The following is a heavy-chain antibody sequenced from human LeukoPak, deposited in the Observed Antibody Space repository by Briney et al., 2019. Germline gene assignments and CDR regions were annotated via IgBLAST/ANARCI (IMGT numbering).Heavy chain of an antibody. V-gene: IGHV4-34*01. D-gene: IGHD3-22*01. CDR2: INHSGST. J-gene: IGHJ4*02. CDR1: GGSFSGYY. CDR3: ARQYYYDSGPDY. Sequence: KSSETLSLTCAVYGGSFSGYYWSWIRQPPGKGLEWIGEINHSGSTNYNPSLKSRVTISVDTSKNQFSLKLSSVTAADTAVYYCARQYYYDSGPDYWGQGTLVTVSS.